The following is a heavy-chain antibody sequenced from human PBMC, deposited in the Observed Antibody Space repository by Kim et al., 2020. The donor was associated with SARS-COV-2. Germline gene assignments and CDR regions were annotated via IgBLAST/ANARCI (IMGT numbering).Heavy chain of an antibody. Sequence: SETLSLTCAVYGGSFSGYYWSWIRQPPGKGLEWIGEINHSGSTNYNPSLKSRVTISVDTSKNQFSLKLSSVTSADTAVYYCARVGRDGYNENLYYFDYWGQGTLVTVSS. CDR2: INHSGST. V-gene: IGHV4-34*01. D-gene: IGHD5-12*01. CDR1: GGSFSGYY. J-gene: IGHJ4*02. CDR3: ARVGRDGYNENLYYFDY.